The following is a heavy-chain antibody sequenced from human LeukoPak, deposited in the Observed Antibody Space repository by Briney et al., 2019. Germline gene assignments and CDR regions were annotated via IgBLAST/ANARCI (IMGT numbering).Heavy chain of an antibody. CDR1: RGINLSYH. CDR2: IYYYWRS. CDR3: ARAIIVDTAMVFYGITGHDYMDV. D-gene: IGHD5-18*01. Sequence: LETLSLTRIVSRGINLSYHCHWIRQPPGKGVEWIGFIYYYWRSNYNPSLKSRVTISVDTSKNQFSLKLSSVTAADTAVYYCARAIIVDTAMVFYGITGHDYMDVWGKGTTVTISS. J-gene: IGHJ6*03. V-gene: IGHV4-59*01.